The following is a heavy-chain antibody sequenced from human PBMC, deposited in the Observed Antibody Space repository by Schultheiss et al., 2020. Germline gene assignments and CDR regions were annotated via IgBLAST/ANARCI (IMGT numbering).Heavy chain of an antibody. CDR2: ISSSGSTI. D-gene: IGHD6-19*01. CDR3: ARGAILTTVAVAGTLGYFDY. Sequence: GGSLRLSCAASGFTFDDYAMHWVRQAPGKGLEWVSYISSSGSTIYYADSVKGRFTISRDNAKNSLYLQMNSLRAEDTAVYYCARGAILTTVAVAGTLGYFDYWGQGTLVTVSS. CDR1: GFTFDDYA. J-gene: IGHJ4*02. V-gene: IGHV3-48*03.